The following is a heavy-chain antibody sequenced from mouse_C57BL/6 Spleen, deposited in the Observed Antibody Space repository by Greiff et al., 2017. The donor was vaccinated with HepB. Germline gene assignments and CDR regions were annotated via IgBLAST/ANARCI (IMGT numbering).Heavy chain of an antibody. CDR1: GFNIKNPY. CDR3: ARGGSYWAY. D-gene: IGHD1-1*01. V-gene: IGHV14-3*01. Sequence: VQLQQSVAELVRPGASVKLSCTASGFNIKNPYMHWVKQRPEQGLEWIGRIDPANGNTKYAPKFQGKATITADTSSNTAYLQLSSLTSEDTAIYYCARGGSYWAYWGQGTLVTVSA. J-gene: IGHJ3*01. CDR2: IDPANGNT.